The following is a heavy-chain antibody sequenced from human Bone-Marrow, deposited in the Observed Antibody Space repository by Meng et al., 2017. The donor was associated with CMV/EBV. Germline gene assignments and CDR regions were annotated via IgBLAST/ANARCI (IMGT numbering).Heavy chain of an antibody. CDR3: ARNMYDFWSGYPLFGYYYGMDV. Sequence: GGPLRLSCAASGFTFSSYSMNWVRQAPGKGLEWVSSISSSSSYIYYADSVKGRFTISRDNAKNSLYLQMNSLRAEDTAVYYCARNMYDFWSGYPLFGYYYGMDVWGQGTTVTVSS. J-gene: IGHJ6*02. V-gene: IGHV3-21*01. CDR2: ISSSSSYI. CDR1: GFTFSSYS. D-gene: IGHD3-3*01.